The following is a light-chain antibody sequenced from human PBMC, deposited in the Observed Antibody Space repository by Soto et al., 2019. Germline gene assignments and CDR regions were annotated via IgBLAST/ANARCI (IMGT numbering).Light chain of an antibody. J-gene: IGLJ1*01. V-gene: IGLV2-14*01. CDR2: EVS. CDR1: SSDVGAYNY. CDR3: SSYPSSSTRV. Sequence: QSALTQPASVSGSPGQSITISCTETSSDVGAYNYVSWYQQHPGKAPKLMIYEVSNRPSGVSSRFSGSKSGNTASLTISGLQAEDEADYYCSSYPSSSTRVFGAGTKVTVL.